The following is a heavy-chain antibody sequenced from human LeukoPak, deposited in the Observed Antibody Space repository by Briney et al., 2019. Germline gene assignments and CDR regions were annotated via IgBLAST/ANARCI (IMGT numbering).Heavy chain of an antibody. CDR3: ARGNYDYFDS. D-gene: IGHD1-7*01. V-gene: IGHV4-34*01. CDR2: INHSGST. Sequence: SETLSLTCAVYGGSFRGYHWSWIRQPPGKGLEWIGEINHSGSTNYNPSLKSRVTISVDTSKNQFSLKLSSVTAADTAVYFCARGNYDYFDSWGQGTLVTVSS. J-gene: IGHJ4*02. CDR1: GGSFRGYH.